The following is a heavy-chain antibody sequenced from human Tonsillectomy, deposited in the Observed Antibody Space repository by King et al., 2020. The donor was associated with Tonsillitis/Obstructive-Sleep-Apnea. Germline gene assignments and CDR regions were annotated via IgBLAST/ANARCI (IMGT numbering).Heavy chain of an antibody. V-gene: IGHV4-61*01. D-gene: IGHD4-17*01. CDR2: IYYSGST. CDR1: GGSVRSGSFY. CDR3: ARVNYGDYAGYHYSYLDV. Sequence: PLQESGPGLVKPSETLSLTCTVSGGSVRSGSFYWSWIRQPPGKGLEWIGYIYYSGSTNYNPSLKSRFTISVDTSKNQFSLKLSSVTAADTAVYYCARVNYGDYAGYHYSYLDVWGKGSTVTVSS. J-gene: IGHJ6*03.